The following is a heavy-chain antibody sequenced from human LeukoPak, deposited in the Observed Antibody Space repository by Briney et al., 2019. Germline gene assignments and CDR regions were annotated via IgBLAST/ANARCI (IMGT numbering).Heavy chain of an antibody. D-gene: IGHD2-2*02. Sequence: ASVKVSCKASGGTFSSYAISWVRQAPGQGLEWMGRIIPIFGTANYAQKFQGRVTITADESTSTAYMELSSLRSEDTAVYYCARGGGYCSSTSCYTDDYWGQGTLVTVSS. J-gene: IGHJ4*02. CDR2: IIPIFGTA. V-gene: IGHV1-69*13. CDR3: ARGGGYCSSTSCYTDDY. CDR1: GGTFSSYA.